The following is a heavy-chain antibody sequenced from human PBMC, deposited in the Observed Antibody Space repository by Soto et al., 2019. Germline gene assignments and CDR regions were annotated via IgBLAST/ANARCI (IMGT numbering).Heavy chain of an antibody. D-gene: IGHD6-13*01. CDR3: ARQNSSSWHSYYYYYMDV. V-gene: IGHV1-69*02. CDR1: GGTFSSYT. J-gene: IGHJ6*03. CDR2: IIPILGIA. Sequence: QVQLVQSGAEVKKPGSSVKVSCKASGGTFSSYTISWVRQAPGQGLEWMGRIIPILGIANYAQKFQGRVPITGAKSTSTAYMELSSLRSEDTAVYYCARQNSSSWHSYYYYYMDVWGKGTTVTVSS.